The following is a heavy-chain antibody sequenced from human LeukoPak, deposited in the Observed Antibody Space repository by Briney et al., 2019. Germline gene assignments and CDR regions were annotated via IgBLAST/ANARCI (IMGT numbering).Heavy chain of an antibody. CDR3: AREPAAGTSIDY. CDR2: IYSGGST. V-gene: IGHV3-66*01. J-gene: IGHJ4*02. CDR1: GFTVSSNY. D-gene: IGHD6-13*01. Sequence: GGSLRLSCAASGFTVSSNYMSWVRQAPGKGLEWVSVIYSGGSTYYADSVEGRFTISRDNSKNTLYLQMNSLRAEDTAVYYCAREPAAGTSIDYWGQGTLVTVSS.